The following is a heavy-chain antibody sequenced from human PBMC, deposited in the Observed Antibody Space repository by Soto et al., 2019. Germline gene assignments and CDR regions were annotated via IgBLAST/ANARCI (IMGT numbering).Heavy chain of an antibody. CDR2: IDPSDSYT. J-gene: IGHJ3*02. CDR1: GYSFTSYW. V-gene: IGHV5-10-1*01. D-gene: IGHD2-2*02. Sequence: VGSLEISCKVSGYSFTSYWISWVRQIPGKGLEWMGRIDPSDSYTNYSPSFQGHVTISADKSISTAYLQWSSLKALDTAMYYCARHGIELYSHDAFDIWGQGTMVTVSS. CDR3: ARHGIELYSHDAFDI.